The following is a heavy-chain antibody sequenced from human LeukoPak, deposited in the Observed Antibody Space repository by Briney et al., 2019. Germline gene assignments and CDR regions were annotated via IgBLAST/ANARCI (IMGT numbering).Heavy chain of an antibody. CDR3: IVFGDSNH. D-gene: IGHD4-17*01. Sequence: GGSLRLSCAASGLTRSHNYVSWVRQAPGKGLEWVSAIHTSGDTCYADSVKGRFTISRDTSKNTLYLQINSLRVEDTAVYYCIVFGDSNHWGQGTLVTVSS. CDR1: GLTRSHNY. V-gene: IGHV3-53*01. J-gene: IGHJ5*02. CDR2: IHTSGDT.